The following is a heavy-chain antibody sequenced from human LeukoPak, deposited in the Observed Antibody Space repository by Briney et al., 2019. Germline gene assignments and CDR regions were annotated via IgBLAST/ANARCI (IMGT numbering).Heavy chain of an antibody. Sequence: PSETLSLTCAVYGGSFSGYYWSWIRQPPGKGLEWIGSLYYSGSTYYNPSLKSRVTISVDTSKNQFSLKLSSVTAADTAVYYCASGITLIVVLTTSFDYWGQGTLVTVSS. V-gene: IGHV4-34*01. J-gene: IGHJ4*02. CDR1: GGSFSGYY. CDR2: LYYSGST. CDR3: ASGITLIVVLTTSFDY. D-gene: IGHD3-22*01.